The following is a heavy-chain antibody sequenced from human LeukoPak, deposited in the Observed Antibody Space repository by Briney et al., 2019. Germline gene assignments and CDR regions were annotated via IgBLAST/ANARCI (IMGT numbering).Heavy chain of an antibody. CDR2: ISAYNGNT. Sequence: ASVKVSCKASGYTFTSYGISWVRQAPGQGLEWMGWISAYNGNTNYAQKLQGRVTMTTDTSTSTAYMELRSLRSDDTAVYYCAREFSSGYYVRWFDPWGQGTLVIVSS. J-gene: IGHJ5*02. D-gene: IGHD3-10*02. CDR1: GYTFTSYG. CDR3: AREFSSGYYVRWFDP. V-gene: IGHV1-18*01.